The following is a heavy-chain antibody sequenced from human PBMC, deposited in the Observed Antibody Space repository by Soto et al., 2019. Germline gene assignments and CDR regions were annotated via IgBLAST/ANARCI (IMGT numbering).Heavy chain of an antibody. CDR3: ARAWGYYDSSGPFDY. CDR1: GFTFSDYY. Sequence: GGSLRLSCAASGFTFSDYYMSWIRQAPGKGLEWVSYISSSSSYTNYADSVKGRFTISRDNAKNSLYLQMNSLRAEDTAVYYCARAWGYYDSSGPFDYWGQGTLVTVSS. D-gene: IGHD3-22*01. V-gene: IGHV3-11*06. CDR2: ISSSSSYT. J-gene: IGHJ4*02.